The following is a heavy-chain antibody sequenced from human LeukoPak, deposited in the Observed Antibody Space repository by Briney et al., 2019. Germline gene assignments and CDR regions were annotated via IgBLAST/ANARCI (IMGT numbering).Heavy chain of an antibody. J-gene: IGHJ4*02. D-gene: IGHD2-15*01. Sequence: PSETLSVTCTVSGGSISSYYWSWIRQPPGKGLEWIGYIYYSGSTNYNPSLKSRVTISVDTSKNQFSLKLSSVTAADTAVYYCARERCSGGSCYLGGVLRGYFDSWGQGTLVTVSS. V-gene: IGHV4-59*01. CDR2: IYYSGST. CDR3: ARERCSGGSCYLGGVLRGYFDS. CDR1: GGSISSYY.